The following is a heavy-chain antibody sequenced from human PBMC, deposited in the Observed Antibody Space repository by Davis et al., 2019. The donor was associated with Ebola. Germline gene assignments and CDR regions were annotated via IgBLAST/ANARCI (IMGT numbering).Heavy chain of an antibody. CDR1: GGSISSYY. D-gene: IGHD3-3*01. Sequence: PSETLSLTCTVSGGSISSYYWSWIRQPPGKGLEWIGYIYYSGSTNYNPSLKSRVTISVDTSKNQFSLKLSSVTAADTAVYYCARDRFLEWLSPDYYYMDVWGKGTTVTVSS. V-gene: IGHV4-59*01. CDR3: ARDRFLEWLSPDYYYMDV. CDR2: IYYSGST. J-gene: IGHJ6*03.